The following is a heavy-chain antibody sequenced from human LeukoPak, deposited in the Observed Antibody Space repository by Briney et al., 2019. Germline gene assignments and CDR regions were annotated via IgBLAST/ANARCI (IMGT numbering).Heavy chain of an antibody. CDR1: GFTVSSNY. J-gene: IGHJ4*02. CDR3: AREQRWSQVFDY. D-gene: IGHD5-24*01. CDR2: IYSGGST. Sequence: GGSLRLSCAASGFTVSSNYMSWVRQAPGKGLEWVSVIYSGGSTYYADSVKGRFTISRDNAKNSLYLQMNSLRAEDTAVYYCAREQRWSQVFDYWGQGTLVTVSS. V-gene: IGHV3-53*01.